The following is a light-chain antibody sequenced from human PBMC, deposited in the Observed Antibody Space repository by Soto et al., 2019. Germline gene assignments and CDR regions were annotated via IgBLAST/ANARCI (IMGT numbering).Light chain of an antibody. CDR1: SSDVGGYNR. CDR2: EVR. V-gene: IGLV2-18*01. Sequence: QSALTQPPSASGSPGQSVTISCTGTSSDVGGYNRVSWYQQSPGSAPKLLIYEVRNRPSGVPDRFSGSKSGNTASLTISGLQTADEANYFCSLYTSDNTYVFGAGTKLTVL. CDR3: SLYTSDNTYV. J-gene: IGLJ1*01.